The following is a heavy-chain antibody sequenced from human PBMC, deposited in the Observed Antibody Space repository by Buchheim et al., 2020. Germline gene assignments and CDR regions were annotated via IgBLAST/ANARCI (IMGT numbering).Heavy chain of an antibody. Sequence: QVQLVESGGGVVQPGRSLRLSCAASGFTFSSYGMHWVRQAPGKGLEWVAVISYDGSNKYYADSVKGRFTISRDNSKNTLYLQMNSLRAEDTAVYYCAKDKQDIVLVPAAIGYYYYGMDVWGQGTT. D-gene: IGHD2-2*01. CDR3: AKDKQDIVLVPAAIGYYYYGMDV. J-gene: IGHJ6*02. CDR2: ISYDGSNK. CDR1: GFTFSSYG. V-gene: IGHV3-30*18.